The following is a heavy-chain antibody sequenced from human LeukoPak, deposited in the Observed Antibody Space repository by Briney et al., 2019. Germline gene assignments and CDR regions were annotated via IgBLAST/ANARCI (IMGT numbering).Heavy chain of an antibody. CDR3: ARDDTLVATGSFDY. V-gene: IGHV1-2*02. CDR1: GFTFTDEY. Sequence: ASVKVSCKSSGFTFTDEYIHWVRQAPGQGLEWMGWINPYSGAINYAQKFQGRVTLTRDTSISTAYMELSRLTSGDTAVYYCARDDTLVATGSFDYWGQGTLVTVSS. CDR2: INPYSGAI. D-gene: IGHD5-12*01. J-gene: IGHJ4*02.